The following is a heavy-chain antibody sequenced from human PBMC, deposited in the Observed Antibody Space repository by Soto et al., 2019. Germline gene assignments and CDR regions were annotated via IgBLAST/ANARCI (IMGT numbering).Heavy chain of an antibody. CDR1: GGSISSGGYY. J-gene: IGHJ4*02. CDR2: IYYSGST. V-gene: IGHV4-31*03. D-gene: IGHD2-2*01. CDR3: ARDKVVPAANQDYFDY. Sequence: SETLSLTCTVSGGSISSGGYYWSWIRQHPGKGLEWIGYIYYSGSTYYNPSLKSRVTISVDTSKNQFSLKLSSVTAADTAVYYCARDKVVPAANQDYFDYWGQGTLVTVSS.